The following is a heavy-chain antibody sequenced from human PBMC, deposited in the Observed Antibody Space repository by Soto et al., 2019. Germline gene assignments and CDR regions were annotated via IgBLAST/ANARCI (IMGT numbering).Heavy chain of an antibody. CDR2: MYYSGTT. D-gene: IGHD2-8*01. J-gene: IGHJ5*02. CDR1: GGSISSGGYY. Sequence: QVQLQESGPGLVKLSQTLSLTCTVSGGSISSGGYYWSWIRQHPGKGLEWIGYMYYSGTTYYNPSLNGSVTKSPDSSKNQSSPMLSSVTASDTAVYYFATLGYCINTDGGPAGPWGQGILATVSS. V-gene: IGHV4-31*03. CDR3: ATLGYCINTDGGPAGP.